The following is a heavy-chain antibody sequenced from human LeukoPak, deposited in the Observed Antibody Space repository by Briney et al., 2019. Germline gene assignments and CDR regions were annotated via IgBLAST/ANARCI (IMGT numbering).Heavy chain of an antibody. CDR2: ISYDGSNK. V-gene: IGHV3-30*04. CDR3: ARLRGYTYGADIDY. CDR1: GFTFSSYA. D-gene: IGHD5-18*01. Sequence: GGSLRLSCAASGFTFSSYAMHRVRQVPGKGLEWVAVISYDGSNKYYADSVKGRFTISRDNSKNTLYVQMNSLRAEDTAVYYCARLRGYTYGADIDYWGQGTLVTVSS. J-gene: IGHJ4*02.